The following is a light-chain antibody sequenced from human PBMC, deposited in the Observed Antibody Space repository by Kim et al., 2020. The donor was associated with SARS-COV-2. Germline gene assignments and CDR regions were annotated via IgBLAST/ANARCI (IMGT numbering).Light chain of an antibody. J-gene: IGKJ2*01. V-gene: IGKV1-5*01. CDR1: QSVYNW. Sequence: DTQMTQSPSTLSASVGDRVTITCRASQSVYNWMAWYQYKPEKAPKLLMYDASTLESGIPSRFSGSGYGTEFILTINSLHPDDFATYYCQQYNAYPHTFGQGTKVDIK. CDR2: DAS. CDR3: QQYNAYPHT.